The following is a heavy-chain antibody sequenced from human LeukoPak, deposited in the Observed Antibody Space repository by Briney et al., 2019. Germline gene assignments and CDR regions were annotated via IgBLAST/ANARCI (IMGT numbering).Heavy chain of an antibody. CDR1: GGSISSGRYY. D-gene: IGHD5-18*01. V-gene: IGHV4-61*02. J-gene: IGHJ6*03. CDR2: IYTSGST. CDR3: ARDRWGYSVYYYYYMDV. Sequence: PSETLSLTCTVSGGSISSGRYYWSWIRQPAGKGREWIGRIYTSGSTNYNPSLKSRVTISVDTSKNQFSLKLSSVTAADTAVYYCARDRWGYSVYYYYYMDVWGKGTTVTISS.